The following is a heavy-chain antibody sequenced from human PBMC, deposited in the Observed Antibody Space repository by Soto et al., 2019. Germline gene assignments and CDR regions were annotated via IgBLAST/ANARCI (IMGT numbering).Heavy chain of an antibody. J-gene: IGHJ3*02. CDR1: GFTFSDYY. V-gene: IGHV3-11*06. CDR2: ISSSSYT. D-gene: IGHD2-15*01. Sequence: GGSLRLSCAASGFTFSDYYMSWIRQAPGKGLEWVSYISSSSYTNHADSVKGRFTISRDNSKNTLYLQMNSLRAEDTAVYYCARPYCSGGSCYSRAGGAFDIWGQGTMVTVSS. CDR3: ARPYCSGGSCYSRAGGAFDI.